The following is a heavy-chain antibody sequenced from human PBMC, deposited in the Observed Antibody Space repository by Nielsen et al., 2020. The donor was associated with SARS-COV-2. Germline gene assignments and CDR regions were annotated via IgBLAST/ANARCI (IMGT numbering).Heavy chain of an antibody. CDR2: IYYSGST. D-gene: IGHD1-26*01. CDR3: ARAPGWELLGLNYYYYYGMDV. V-gene: IGHV4-31*03. Sequence: SETLSLTCTVSGGSISSGGYYWSWIRQHPGKGLEWIGYIYYSGSTYYNPSLKSRVTISVDTSKNQFSLKLSSVTAADTAVYYCARAPGWELLGLNYYYYYGMDVWGQGTTVTSP. J-gene: IGHJ6*02. CDR1: GGSISSGGYY.